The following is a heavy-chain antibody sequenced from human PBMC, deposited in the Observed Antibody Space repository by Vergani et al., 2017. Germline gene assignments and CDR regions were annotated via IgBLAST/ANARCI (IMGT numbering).Heavy chain of an antibody. J-gene: IGHJ6*02. CDR3: ARWGRHSFGVVKGYYYYYGMDV. Sequence: EVQLVQSGAEVKKPGESLKISCKGSGYSFTSYWIGWVRQMPGKGLEWMGIIYPGDSDTRYSPSFQGQVTISADKSISTAYLQWSSLKASDTAMYYWARWGRHSFGVVKGYYYYYGMDVWGRGTTVTVSS. CDR2: IYPGDSDT. D-gene: IGHD3-3*01. CDR1: GYSFTSYW. V-gene: IGHV5-51*01.